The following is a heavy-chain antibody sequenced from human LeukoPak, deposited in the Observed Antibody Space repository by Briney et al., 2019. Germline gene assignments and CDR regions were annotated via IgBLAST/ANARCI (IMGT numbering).Heavy chain of an antibody. CDR2: ISGSGGNT. V-gene: IGHV3-23*01. CDR1: GFTFSNYA. J-gene: IGHJ4*02. Sequence: GGSLRLSCAASGFTFSNYAMSWVRQVPGKGLEWVSAISGSGGNTFYADSVKGRFTISRDNSKNTLYLQVNSLRAADTAIYYCAKDGGSSGYYYLDYWGQGTLVTVSS. D-gene: IGHD3-22*01. CDR3: AKDGGSSGYYYLDY.